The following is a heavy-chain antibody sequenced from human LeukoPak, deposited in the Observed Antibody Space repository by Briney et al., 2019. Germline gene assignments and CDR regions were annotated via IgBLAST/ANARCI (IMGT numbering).Heavy chain of an antibody. V-gene: IGHV3-23*01. CDR1: GITLSNYG. Sequence: GGSLRLSCAVSGITLSNYGMSWVRQAPGKGLEWGAGISDSGGSTKYADSVKGGLTISRDNPKNTLFLQMNSLRAEDTAVYFCAKRGVVIRVVLVGFHKEAYYFESWGQGALVTVSS. CDR2: ISDSGGST. J-gene: IGHJ4*02. D-gene: IGHD3/OR15-3a*01. CDR3: AKRGVVIRVVLVGFHKEAYYFES.